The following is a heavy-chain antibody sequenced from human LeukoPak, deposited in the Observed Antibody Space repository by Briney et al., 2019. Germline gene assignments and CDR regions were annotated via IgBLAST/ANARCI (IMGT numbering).Heavy chain of an antibody. Sequence: ASVKVSCKASGGTFSSYAISWVRQAPGQGLEWMGGIIPIFGTANYAQKFQGRVTITADESTSTAYMELSSLRSEDTAVYYCARVPIHSSSWYLIGMDVWGQGTTVTVSS. V-gene: IGHV1-69*13. CDR2: IIPIFGTA. J-gene: IGHJ6*02. CDR3: ARVPIHSSSWYLIGMDV. CDR1: GGTFSSYA. D-gene: IGHD6-13*01.